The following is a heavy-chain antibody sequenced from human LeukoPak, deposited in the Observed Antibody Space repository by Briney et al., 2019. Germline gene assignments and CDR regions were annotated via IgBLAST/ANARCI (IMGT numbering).Heavy chain of an antibody. CDR1: GGSISSYY. J-gene: IGHJ5*02. CDR2: IYYSGST. D-gene: IGHD2-15*01. CDR3: ARVGGWSGWFDP. Sequence: PSETLSHTCTVSGGSISSYYLSWIREPPGKGLEWIGYIYYSGSTNYNPSLKSRVTISVDTSKNQFSLKLSSVTAADTAVYYCARVGGWSGWFDPWGQGTLVTVSS. V-gene: IGHV4-59*08.